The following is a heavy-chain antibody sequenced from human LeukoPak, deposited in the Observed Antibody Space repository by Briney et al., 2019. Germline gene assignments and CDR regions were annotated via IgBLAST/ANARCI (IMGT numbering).Heavy chain of an antibody. CDR2: IYYSGST. J-gene: IGHJ3*02. CDR1: GGSISSGGYY. V-gene: IGHV4-31*03. CDR3: ARDSLYYYDSSGDDAFGI. Sequence: SSQTLSLTCTVSGGSISSGGYYWSWIRQHPGKGLEWIGYIYYSGSTYYNPSLKSRVTISVDTSKNQFSLKLSSVTAADTAVYYCARDSLYYYDSSGDDAFGIWGQGTMVTVSS. D-gene: IGHD3-22*01.